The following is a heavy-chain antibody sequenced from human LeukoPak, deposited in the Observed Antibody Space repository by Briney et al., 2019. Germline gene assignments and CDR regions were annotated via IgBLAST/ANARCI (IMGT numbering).Heavy chain of an antibody. V-gene: IGHV4-59*11. J-gene: IGHJ4*02. Sequence: SETLSLTCTVSGGSISSHYWSWIRQPPGKGLEWIGYIYYSGSTNYNPSLKSRVTISVDTSKNQFSLKLSSVTAADTAVYYCARDGYCSGGSCYLDYWGQETLVTVSS. CDR1: GGSISSHY. D-gene: IGHD2-15*01. CDR3: ARDGYCSGGSCYLDY. CDR2: IYYSGST.